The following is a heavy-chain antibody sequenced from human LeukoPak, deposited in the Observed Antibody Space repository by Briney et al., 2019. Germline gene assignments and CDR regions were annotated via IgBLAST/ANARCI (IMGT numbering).Heavy chain of an antibody. CDR1: GFTFSDYY. Sequence: GGSLRLSCAASGFTFSDYYMNWIRQAPGKGLEWVSYISSSGSTIYYADSLKGRFTISRDNAKNSLYLQMNSLTAEDTAVYYCARSQSGYCSGGSCQGGGYMGVWGKGTTVTISS. CDR2: ISSSGSTI. D-gene: IGHD2-15*01. CDR3: ARSQSGYCSGGSCQGGGYMGV. J-gene: IGHJ6*03. V-gene: IGHV3-11*01.